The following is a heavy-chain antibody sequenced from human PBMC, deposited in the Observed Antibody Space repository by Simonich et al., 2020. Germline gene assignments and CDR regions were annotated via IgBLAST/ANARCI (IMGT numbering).Heavy chain of an antibody. CDR3: ARDRAARYYYYYYMDV. CDR2: INPNRGGT. Sequence: QVQLVQSGAEVKKPVASVKVSCKASGYTFTGSYMHWVRQAPGQGLEWKAGINPNRGGTNYAQKVQGRVPMTRDTSISTAYMELSRLRSDDTAVYYCARDRAARYYYYYYMDVWGKGTTVTVSS. J-gene: IGHJ6*03. CDR1: GYTFTGSY. V-gene: IGHV1-2*02. D-gene: IGHD6-6*01.